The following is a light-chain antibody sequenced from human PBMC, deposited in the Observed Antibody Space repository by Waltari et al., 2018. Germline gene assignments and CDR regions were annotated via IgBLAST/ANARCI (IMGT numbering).Light chain of an antibody. V-gene: IGLV1-51*01. CDR3: GTWDNSLMV. J-gene: IGLJ2*01. Sequence: QSVFTQPPSVSAAAGQNVTIPCSGSSPNLGNQSLSWYQQLPGTAPKLPIYDNNKRPSGIPDRFSGSKSGTSATLGSTGLQTGDEADYYCGTWDNSLMVFGGGTKLTVL. CDR1: SPNLGNQS. CDR2: DNN.